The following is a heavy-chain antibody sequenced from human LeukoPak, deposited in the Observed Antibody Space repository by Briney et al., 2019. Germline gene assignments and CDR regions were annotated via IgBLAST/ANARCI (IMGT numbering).Heavy chain of an antibody. V-gene: IGHV3-53*01. J-gene: IGHJ4*02. D-gene: IGHD2-2*01. Sequence: GGSLRLSCAVSGFTVSSNYMSWVRQAPGKGLEWVSVIYSGGSTYYADSVKGRFTISRDNSKNTLYLQMNGLRAEDTAVYFCARGLGYCSTTTCLLPFDYWGQGTLVTVSS. CDR1: GFTVSSNY. CDR3: ARGLGYCSTTTCLLPFDY. CDR2: IYSGGST.